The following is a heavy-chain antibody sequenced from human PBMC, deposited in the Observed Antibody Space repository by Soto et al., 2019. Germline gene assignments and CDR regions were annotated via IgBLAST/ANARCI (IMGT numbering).Heavy chain of an antibody. CDR2: IYYSGST. CDR3: ARGRTYSSSWYGFDY. J-gene: IGHJ4*02. V-gene: IGHV4-59*01. D-gene: IGHD6-13*01. CDR1: GGSISSYY. Sequence: SETLSLTCTVSGGSISSYYWSWIRQPPGKGLEWIGYIYYSGSTNYNPSLKSRVTISVDTSKNQFSLKLSSVTAADTAVYYCARGRTYSSSWYGFDYWGQGTLVTVSS.